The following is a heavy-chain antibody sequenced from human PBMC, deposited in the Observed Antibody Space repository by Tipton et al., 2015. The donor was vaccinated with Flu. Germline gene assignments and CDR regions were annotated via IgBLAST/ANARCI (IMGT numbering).Heavy chain of an antibody. CDR2: IYHTGNT. Sequence: TLSLTCSVSGDSIGSGYYWGWIRQPPGKGLEWIGNIYHTGNTYYNPSLRSRVTISVDRSKNQFSLNLTSVTAADTAVYYCARDPSLGMPEYFDSWGQGILVTASS. V-gene: IGHV4-38-2*02. CDR3: ARDPSLGMPEYFDS. D-gene: IGHD2-2*01. J-gene: IGHJ4*02. CDR1: GDSIGSGYY.